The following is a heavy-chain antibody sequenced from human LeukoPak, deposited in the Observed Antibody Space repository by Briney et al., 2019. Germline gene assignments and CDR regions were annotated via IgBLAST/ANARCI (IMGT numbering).Heavy chain of an antibody. Sequence: GGSLRLSCAASGFTFSTYGMHWVRQAPGKGLEWVAFIRYDGSNKYYADSVKGRFTISRDNSKNTLYLQMNSMRAEDTAVYYCAKRPPAYYYDSSGYYGGYFDYWGQGTLVTVSS. CDR1: GFTFSTYG. CDR3: AKRPPAYYYDSSGYYGGYFDY. J-gene: IGHJ4*02. V-gene: IGHV3-30*02. CDR2: IRYDGSNK. D-gene: IGHD3-22*01.